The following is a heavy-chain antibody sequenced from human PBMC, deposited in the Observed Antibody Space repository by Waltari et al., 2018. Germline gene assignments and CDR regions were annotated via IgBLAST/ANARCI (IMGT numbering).Heavy chain of an antibody. D-gene: IGHD3-3*01. V-gene: IGHV2-26*01. J-gene: IGHJ6*03. CDR2: ILSTDQK. CDR3: VRTLTFGVVRSYSYIDV. CDR1: GLSARMG. Sequence: QVTLKESGPVLVRPTETLTLTCTVSGLSARMGVTWIRQSPGKALDWLAHILSTDQKSYNTFLRGRLTISKASSNSRVVLTMTNMGTVDTATYYCVRTLTFGVVRSYSYIDVWGKGTTVTVSS.